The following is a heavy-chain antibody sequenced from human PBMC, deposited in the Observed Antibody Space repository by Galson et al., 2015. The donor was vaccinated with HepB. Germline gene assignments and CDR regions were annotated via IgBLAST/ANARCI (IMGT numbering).Heavy chain of an antibody. J-gene: IGHJ5*02. Sequence: CAISGDSVSSNSAAWNWIRQSPSRGLEWLGRTYYRSKWYNDYAVSVKSRITINPDTSKNQFSLQLNSVTPEDTAVYYCARATAVAGDNWFDPWGQGTLVTVSS. CDR3: ARATAVAGDNWFDP. V-gene: IGHV6-1*01. D-gene: IGHD6-19*01. CDR1: GDSVSSNSAA. CDR2: TYYRSKWYN.